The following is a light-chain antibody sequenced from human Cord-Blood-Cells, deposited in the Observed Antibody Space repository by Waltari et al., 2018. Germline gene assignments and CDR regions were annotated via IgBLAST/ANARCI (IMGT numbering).Light chain of an antibody. J-gene: IGLJ1*01. CDR1: SSDVGSYNL. V-gene: IGLV2-23*01. Sequence: QSALTQPASVSGSPGQSITISCTGTSSDVGSYNLVSWYQQHPGKAPKRMIYEGSKRPSGVSNRFSGSKAGNTASRTISGLQAEDEADYYCCSYAGSSTYVFGTGTKVTVL. CDR2: EGS. CDR3: CSYAGSSTYV.